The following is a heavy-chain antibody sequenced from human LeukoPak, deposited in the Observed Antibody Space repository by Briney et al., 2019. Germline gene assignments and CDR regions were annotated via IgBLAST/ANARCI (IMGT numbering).Heavy chain of an antibody. Sequence: PSETLSLTCTVSGGSISSYYWSWIRQPPGKGLEWIGYIYYSGSTNYNPSLKSRVTISVDTSKNQFSLKLSSVTAADTAVYYCARDLEYDYVWGSYRSPFDYWGQGTLVTVSS. J-gene: IGHJ4*02. CDR3: ARDLEYDYVWGSYRSPFDY. V-gene: IGHV4-59*01. CDR1: GGSISSYY. D-gene: IGHD3-16*02. CDR2: IYYSGST.